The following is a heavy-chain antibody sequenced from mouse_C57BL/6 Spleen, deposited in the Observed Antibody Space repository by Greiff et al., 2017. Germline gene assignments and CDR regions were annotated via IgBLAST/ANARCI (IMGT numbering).Heavy chain of an antibody. D-gene: IGHD3-2*02. CDR2: INPSNGGT. Sequence: QVQLQQPGTELVKPGASVKLSCKASGYTFTSYWMHWVKQRPGQGLEWIGNINPSNGGTNYNEKFKSKATLTVDKSSSTAYLQLSSLTSEDSAVYYCARGTAQASAMDYWGQGTSVTVSS. CDR1: GYTFTSYW. CDR3: ARGTAQASAMDY. J-gene: IGHJ4*01. V-gene: IGHV1-53*01.